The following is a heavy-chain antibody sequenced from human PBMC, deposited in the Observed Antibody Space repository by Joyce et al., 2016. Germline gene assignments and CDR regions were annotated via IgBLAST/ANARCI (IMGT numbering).Heavy chain of an antibody. V-gene: IGHV3-53*01. CDR2: IYSGTDST. CDR3: ATRGA. CDR1: GFTVSSDF. Sequence: VQVVESGGGLIQPGGSLGLSCAVSGFTVSSDFMRWVRQAPGKGLEWVSTIYSGTDSTHYAASVEGRFTISRDNSKNTLSLQMNTLRGEDTARYYCATRGAWGKGTTVTVSS. J-gene: IGHJ6*04.